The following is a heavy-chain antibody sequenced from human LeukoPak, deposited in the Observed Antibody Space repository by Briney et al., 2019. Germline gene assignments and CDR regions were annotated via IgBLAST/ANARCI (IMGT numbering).Heavy chain of an antibody. CDR2: IYQTTT. V-gene: IGHV4-59*01. CDR3: ARNFPGRTEDV. CDR1: GDSMSSYF. J-gene: IGHJ6*04. Sequence: SETLSLTCTVSGDSMSSYFWTWVRQFPGKGLEWVGYIYQTTTTYNPSLKGRVTITADMSQNQLSLKVTSVTAADTAVYYCARNFPGRTEDVWGKGTTVIVSS. D-gene: IGHD1-14*01.